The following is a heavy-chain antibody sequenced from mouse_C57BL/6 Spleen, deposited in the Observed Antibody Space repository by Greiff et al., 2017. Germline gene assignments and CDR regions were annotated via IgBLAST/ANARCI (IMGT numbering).Heavy chain of an antibody. CDR3: ARGRHGWLLPPEYAY. D-gene: IGHD2-3*01. CDR2: ILPGSGST. Sequence: QVQLQQSGAELMKPGASVKLSCKATGYTFTGYWIEWVKQRPGHGLEWIGEILPGSGSTNYNEKFKGKATFTADTSSNTAYMQLSSLTTEDSAIYYCARGRHGWLLPPEYAYWGQGTLVTVSA. CDR1: GYTFTGYW. J-gene: IGHJ3*01. V-gene: IGHV1-9*01.